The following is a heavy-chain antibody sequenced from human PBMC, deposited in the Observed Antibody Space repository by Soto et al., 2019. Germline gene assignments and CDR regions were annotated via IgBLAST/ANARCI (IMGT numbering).Heavy chain of an antibody. D-gene: IGHD6-6*01. Sequence: EVQLLESGGGLVQPGGSLRLSCAASGFTFSSYAMSWVRQAPGKGLEWVSAISGSGGSTYYADSAKGRFTISRDNSKNTLYLQMNSLRAEDTAVYYCAKPFGGYSSSSQYYFDYWGQGTLVTVSS. V-gene: IGHV3-23*01. CDR1: GFTFSSYA. CDR3: AKPFGGYSSSSQYYFDY. CDR2: ISGSGGST. J-gene: IGHJ4*02.